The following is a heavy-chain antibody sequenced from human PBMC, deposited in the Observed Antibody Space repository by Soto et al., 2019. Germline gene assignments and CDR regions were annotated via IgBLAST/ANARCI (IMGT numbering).Heavy chain of an antibody. V-gene: IGHV3-48*03. Sequence: GGSLRLSCAASRFTFSTYEMNWVLQAPGKGLEWVSYISTSGSTVYYADSVKGRFTISRDNTRNSLYLQMNSLRDEDTALYYCVRYCSTTLCNGVATRTFDYWGQGTMVTVYS. CDR3: VRYCSTTLCNGVATRTFDY. J-gene: IGHJ4*02. CDR2: ISTSGSTV. D-gene: IGHD2-2*01. CDR1: RFTFSTYE.